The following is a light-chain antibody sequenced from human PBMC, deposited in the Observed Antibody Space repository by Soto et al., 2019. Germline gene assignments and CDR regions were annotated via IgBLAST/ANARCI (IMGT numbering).Light chain of an antibody. CDR3: QQNYSTPV. CDR2: VAS. CDR1: QSISSY. J-gene: IGKJ5*01. Sequence: QLTQSPSSLSASVGGSVTITYRASQSISSYLSWYQQKPGQAPKLLIYVASSLHSGVPSRFSGSGSGTDFTLTISSLQPEDFATYYCQQNYSTPVFGQGTRLEIK. V-gene: IGKV1-39*01.